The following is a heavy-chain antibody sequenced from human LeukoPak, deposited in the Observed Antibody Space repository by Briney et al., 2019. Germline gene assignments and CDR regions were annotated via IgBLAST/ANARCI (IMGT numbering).Heavy chain of an antibody. Sequence: GSLRLSCAASGFPFSTYGMNWVRQAPGKGLEWVANIKQDGSEKYYVDSVKGRFTISRDIAKNSLYLQMNSLRAEDTAVYYCARDLYRIVVVPHYFDYWGQGTLVTVSS. J-gene: IGHJ4*02. CDR2: IKQDGSEK. V-gene: IGHV3-7*01. CDR1: GFPFSTYG. D-gene: IGHD3-22*01. CDR3: ARDLYRIVVVPHYFDY.